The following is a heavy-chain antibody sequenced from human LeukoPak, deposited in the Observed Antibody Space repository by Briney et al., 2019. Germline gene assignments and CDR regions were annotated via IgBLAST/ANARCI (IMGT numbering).Heavy chain of an antibody. CDR2: ISSNGGST. CDR1: GFTFNRYA. J-gene: IGHJ4*02. V-gene: IGHV3-64*01. Sequence: GGSLRLSCVASGFTFNRYAMYWVRQAPGKGPEYVSAISSNGGSTYYANSVKGRFTISRDNSKNTVHLQMGSLRVEDMAVYYCARDSSGTHVWLFDYWGQGTLVTVSS. D-gene: IGHD1-1*01. CDR3: ARDSSGTHVWLFDY.